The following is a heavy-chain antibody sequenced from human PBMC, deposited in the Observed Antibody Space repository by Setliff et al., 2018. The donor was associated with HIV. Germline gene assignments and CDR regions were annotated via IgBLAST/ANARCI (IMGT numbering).Heavy chain of an antibody. CDR2: IVPIFGTA. CDR1: GGTFSSYA. J-gene: IGHJ6*02. Sequence: SVKVSCKASGGTFSSYAISWVRQAPGQGLEWMGGIVPIFGTANYAQKFQGRVTITADESTSTAYMELSSLRSEDTAVYYCARDHCSSSGCYEYSYYGMDVWGQGTTVTVSS. CDR3: ARDHCSSSGCYEYSYYGMDV. D-gene: IGHD2-2*01. V-gene: IGHV1-69*13.